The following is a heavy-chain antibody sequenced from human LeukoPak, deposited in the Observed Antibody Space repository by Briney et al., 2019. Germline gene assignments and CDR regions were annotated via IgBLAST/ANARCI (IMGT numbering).Heavy chain of an antibody. V-gene: IGHV4-34*01. CDR2: INHSGST. Sequence: SETLSLTCAVYGGSFSGYYWSWIRQPPGKGLEWIGEINHSGSTNYNPSLKSRVTISVDTSKNQFSLKLSSVTAADTAVYYCARGAGYSSGWYRLGYWGQGTLVTVSS. D-gene: IGHD6-19*01. CDR1: GGSFSGYY. J-gene: IGHJ4*02. CDR3: ARGAGYSSGWYRLGY.